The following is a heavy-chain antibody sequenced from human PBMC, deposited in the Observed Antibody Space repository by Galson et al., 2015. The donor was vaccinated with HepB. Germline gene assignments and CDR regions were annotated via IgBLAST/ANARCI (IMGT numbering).Heavy chain of an antibody. CDR1: GFTFSSYA. V-gene: IGHV3-23*01. D-gene: IGHD6-13*01. Sequence: SLRLSCAASGFTFSSYAMSWVRQAPGKGLEWVSAISGSGGSTYYADSVKGRFTISRDNSKNTLYLQMNSLRAEDTAVYYCANIPSPLGSSLYFDYWGQGTLVTVSS. CDR2: ISGSGGST. J-gene: IGHJ4*02. CDR3: ANIPSPLGSSLYFDY.